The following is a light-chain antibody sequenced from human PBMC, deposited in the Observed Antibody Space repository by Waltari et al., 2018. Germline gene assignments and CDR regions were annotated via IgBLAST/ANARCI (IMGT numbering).Light chain of an antibody. V-gene: IGKV2-28*01. CDR3: MQTLQAPYT. Sequence: DIVMTQSPLSLPVTPGEPASISCRSSQSLLHSNGYNYLDWYLQKPGQSPQLLIYLASNQASGVPDRFSGSASGTDFTLKISRVEAEDVGVYYCMQTLQAPYTFGQGTELEIK. CDR1: QSLLHSNGYNY. CDR2: LAS. J-gene: IGKJ2*01.